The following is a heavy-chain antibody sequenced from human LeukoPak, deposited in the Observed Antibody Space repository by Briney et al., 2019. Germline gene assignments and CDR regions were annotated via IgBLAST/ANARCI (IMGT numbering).Heavy chain of an antibody. CDR1: GFTCKDAW. Sequence: PGGSLRLSCAASGFTCKDAWMAWVRQAPGKGLEWIGRIRNEVDGATTSYATSVKGRFNISRDDSRNTLYLQMQSLKSEDTALYYCATDRLFHNYWGQGTLVTVSS. J-gene: IGHJ4*02. CDR2: IRNEVDGATT. CDR3: ATDRLFHNY. D-gene: IGHD2-21*01. V-gene: IGHV3-15*03.